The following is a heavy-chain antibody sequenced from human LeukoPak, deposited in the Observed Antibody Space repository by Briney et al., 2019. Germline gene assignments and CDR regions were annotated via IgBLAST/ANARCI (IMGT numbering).Heavy chain of an antibody. CDR1: GGSVSSGSYY. V-gene: IGHV3-23*01. J-gene: IGHJ4*02. D-gene: IGHD6-13*01. Sequence: ETLSLTCTVSGGSVSSGSYYWSWVRQAPGKGLEWVSAISGSGGSTYYADSVKGRFTISRDNSKNTLYLQMNSLRAEDTAVYYCANLQGIAAAGTLDYWGQGTLVTVSS. CDR3: ANLQGIAAAGTLDY. CDR2: ISGSGGST.